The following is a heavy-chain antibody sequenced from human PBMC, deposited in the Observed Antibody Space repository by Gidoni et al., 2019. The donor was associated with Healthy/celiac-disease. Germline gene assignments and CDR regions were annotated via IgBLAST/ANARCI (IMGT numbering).Heavy chain of an antibody. CDR1: GGSISSYY. CDR3: ARDEGAAAGRGDAFDI. V-gene: IGHV4-59*01. CDR2: IYYSGST. Sequence: QVQLQESGPGLVKPSETLSLPCTVSGGSISSYYWSWIRQPPEKGLEWIGYIYYSGSTNYNPSLKSRVTISVDTSKNQFSLKLSSVTAADTAVYYCARDEGAAAGRGDAFDIWGQGTMVTVSS. D-gene: IGHD6-13*01. J-gene: IGHJ3*02.